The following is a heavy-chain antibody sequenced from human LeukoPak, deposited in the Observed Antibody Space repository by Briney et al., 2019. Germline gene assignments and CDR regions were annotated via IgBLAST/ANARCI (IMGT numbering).Heavy chain of an antibody. CDR1: GFTFSGYS. CDR2: ISTSGSSA. D-gene: IGHD3-10*01. J-gene: IGHJ4*02. CDR3: ARGEYGSGSYHIDY. V-gene: IGHV3-48*01. Sequence: GGSLRLSCAGSGFTFSGYSMHWVRQAPGKGLEWVAYISTSGSSAYYTDSVQGRFTISRDNAKNSLYLQMNSLRAEDTAVYYCARGEYGSGSYHIDYWGQGTLVTVSS.